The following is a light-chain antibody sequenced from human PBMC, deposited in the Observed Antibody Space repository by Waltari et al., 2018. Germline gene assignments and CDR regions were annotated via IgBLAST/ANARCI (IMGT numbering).Light chain of an antibody. CDR2: GAS. Sequence: EIVLTQSPGTLSLSPGERATLSCRASQRVSSSYLAWYQQKPGQAPRLLIYGASSRATGIPDRFSGSGSGTDFTLTISRLEPEDFAVYYCQQYGSRWTFGQGTKVEIK. CDR1: QRVSSSY. V-gene: IGKV3-20*01. J-gene: IGKJ1*01. CDR3: QQYGSRWT.